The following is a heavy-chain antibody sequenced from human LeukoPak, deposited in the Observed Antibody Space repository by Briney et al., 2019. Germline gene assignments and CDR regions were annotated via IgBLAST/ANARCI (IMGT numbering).Heavy chain of an antibody. CDR2: IYYSGST. Sequence: SETLSLTCTVSGGSISSGAYYWRWIRQHPGKGLEWIGYIYYSGSTYYNPSLKSRVTISVDTSKNQFSLKLSSVTAADTAVYYCARGQYYFDYWGQGTLVTVSS. V-gene: IGHV4-31*03. CDR1: GGSISSGAYY. D-gene: IGHD4-11*01. CDR3: ARGQYYFDY. J-gene: IGHJ4*02.